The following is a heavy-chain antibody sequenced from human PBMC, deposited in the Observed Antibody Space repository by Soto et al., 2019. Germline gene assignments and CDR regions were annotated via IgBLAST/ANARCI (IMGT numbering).Heavy chain of an antibody. Sequence: QVQLVESGGGVVQPGMSLRLSCAASGLTFENFGMHWVRQAPGKGLEWVAVIAYDGSSKYYADSVKGRFTISRDNSNNTLYLQMNSLRVEDTAVYYCAKSLDGVPVQEFDPRGQGTLVTVSS. V-gene: IGHV3-30*18. CDR1: GLTFENFG. CDR3: AKSLDGVPVQEFDP. D-gene: IGHD3-3*01. CDR2: IAYDGSSK. J-gene: IGHJ5*02.